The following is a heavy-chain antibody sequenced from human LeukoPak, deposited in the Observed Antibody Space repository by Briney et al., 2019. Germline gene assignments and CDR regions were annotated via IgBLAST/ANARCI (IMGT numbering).Heavy chain of an antibody. J-gene: IGHJ5*02. CDR1: GGSFSGYY. V-gene: IGHV4-34*01. CDR3: ARRRKKTNWNYGNWFDH. Sequence: PSETLCLTCAVYGGSFSGYYWSWIRQPPGKGLEWIGEINHSGSTNYNPSLKSRVTISVDTSKNQFSLKLSSVTAADTAVYYCARRRKKTNWNYGNWFDHWGQGTLVTVSS. D-gene: IGHD1-7*01. CDR2: INHSGST.